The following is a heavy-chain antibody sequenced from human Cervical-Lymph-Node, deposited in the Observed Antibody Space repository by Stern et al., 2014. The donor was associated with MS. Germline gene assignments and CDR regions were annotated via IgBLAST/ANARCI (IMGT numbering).Heavy chain of an antibody. J-gene: IGHJ2*01. CDR2: SEWNDEK. CDR1: GFSLNTNGMC. Sequence: QVTLRESGPALVNPTQTLTLPCTFSGFSLNTNGMCVTWIRQTPGKAPEWLALSEWNDEKYYSTTLKTRLTVSKDTSKTQVVLIMTNMDPVDTATYYCARIGPAAYPSYFDVWGRGTLGTVSS. V-gene: IGHV2-70*01. CDR3: ARIGPAAYPSYFDV. D-gene: IGHD2-2*02.